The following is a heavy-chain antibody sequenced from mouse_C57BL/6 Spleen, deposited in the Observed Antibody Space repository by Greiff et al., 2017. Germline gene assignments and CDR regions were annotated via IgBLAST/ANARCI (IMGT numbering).Heavy chain of an antibody. V-gene: IGHV1-19*01. CDR3: ARRRDSSGYPYYYARDY. CDR1: GYTFTDYY. D-gene: IGHD3-2*02. Sequence: EVQLQQSGPVLVKPGASVKMSCKASGYTFTDYYMNWVKQSHGKSLEWIGVINPYNGGPSYNQKFKGKATLTVDKSSSTAYMGLNSLTSEDSSVYYCARRRDSSGYPYYYARDYWGQGTSVTVSS. J-gene: IGHJ4*01. CDR2: INPYNGGP.